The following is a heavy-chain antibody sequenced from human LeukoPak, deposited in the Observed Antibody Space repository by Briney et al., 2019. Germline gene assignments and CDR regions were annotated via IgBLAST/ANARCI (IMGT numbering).Heavy chain of an antibody. CDR2: INHSGST. Sequence: SETLSLTCAVYGGSFSGYCWSWIRQPPGKGLEWIGEINHSGSTNYNPSLKSRVTISVDTSKNQFSLKLSSVTAADTAVYYCAGVLIFGVVIRFDYWGQGTLVTVSS. J-gene: IGHJ4*02. V-gene: IGHV4-34*01. CDR1: GGSFSGYC. CDR3: AGVLIFGVVIRFDY. D-gene: IGHD3-3*01.